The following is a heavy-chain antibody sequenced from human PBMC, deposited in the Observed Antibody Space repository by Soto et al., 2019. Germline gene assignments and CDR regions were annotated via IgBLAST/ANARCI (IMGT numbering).Heavy chain of an antibody. D-gene: IGHD2-2*02. CDR2: FNPSGGST. Sequence: ASVKVSCKASGYTFTSYYMHWVRQAPGQRLEWMGIFNPSGGSTSYAQKFQGRVTMTRDTSTSTVYMELSSLRSEDTAVYYCARELYCSSTSCYMDFYYYYGMDVWGQGTTVTVSS. CDR3: ARELYCSSTSCYMDFYYYYGMDV. V-gene: IGHV1-46*03. J-gene: IGHJ6*02. CDR1: GYTFTSYY.